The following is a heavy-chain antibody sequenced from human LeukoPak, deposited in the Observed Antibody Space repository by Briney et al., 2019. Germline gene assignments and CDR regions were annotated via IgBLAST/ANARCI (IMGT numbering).Heavy chain of an antibody. Sequence: GGSLRLSCSASGFTFSSYSMNWVRQAPGMGLEWVSSISSSSSYIYYADSLKGRFTISRDNAKNSLYLQMNSLRAEDTAVYYCVLVVPAAPFDYWGQGTLVTVSS. V-gene: IGHV3-21*01. CDR2: ISSSSSYI. J-gene: IGHJ4*02. CDR3: VLVVPAAPFDY. CDR1: GFTFSSYS. D-gene: IGHD2-2*01.